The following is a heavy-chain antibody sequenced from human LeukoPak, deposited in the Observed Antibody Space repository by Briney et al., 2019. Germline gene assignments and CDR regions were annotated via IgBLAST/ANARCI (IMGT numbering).Heavy chain of an antibody. CDR2: ISDDGRDT. CDR1: GFTFSTFP. Sequence: PGGSLRLSCEASGFTFSTFPMHWVRQTPDKRLECVAVISDDGRDTYYADSVKGRFTISRDNSKNTLYLQMNSLSPEDTAVVYFARVGRVSIYPSYMDVWGKGTTVTVSS. J-gene: IGHJ6*03. V-gene: IGHV3-30*04. CDR3: ARVGRVSIYPSYMDV. D-gene: IGHD6-6*01.